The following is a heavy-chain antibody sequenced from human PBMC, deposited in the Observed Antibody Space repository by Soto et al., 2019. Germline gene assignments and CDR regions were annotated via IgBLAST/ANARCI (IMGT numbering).Heavy chain of an antibody. D-gene: IGHD4-17*01. J-gene: IGHJ6*02. CDR1: GFTFSTYG. V-gene: IGHV3-30*18. CDR2: ISYDGTNK. Sequence: QVQLVDSGGGEVQPGRSLTISCAASGFTFSTYGMHWVRQTPGKGLEWVAVISYDGTNKFYSDSVKGRFTISRDNFKNTLTLLINSLRADDTAVYSCAKDLQSYGDYDYYCYGMDVWGLGARVTVSS. CDR3: AKDLQSYGDYDYYCYGMDV.